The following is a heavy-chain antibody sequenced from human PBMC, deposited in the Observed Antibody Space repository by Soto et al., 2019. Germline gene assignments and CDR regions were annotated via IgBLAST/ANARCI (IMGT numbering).Heavy chain of an antibody. Sequence: QVRLVESGGGVVQPGTSLRLSCAASGFTFSDYVIHWVRQAAGKGLEWVASMTYDGATEYYADSVKGRFTMSRDNSKRARSIPMNSLRPDDTAVYYCAGVRLSNAVKDALDVWGQGTTATVSS. CDR1: GFTFSDYV. J-gene: IGHJ3*01. V-gene: IGHV3-30*14. CDR3: AGVRLSNAVKDALDV. CDR2: MTYDGATE. D-gene: IGHD3-3*02.